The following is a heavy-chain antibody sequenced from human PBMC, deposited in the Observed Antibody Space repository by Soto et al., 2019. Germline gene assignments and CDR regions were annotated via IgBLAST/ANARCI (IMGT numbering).Heavy chain of an antibody. D-gene: IGHD3-22*01. CDR3: AKSPGMYYYDSSGYYHYDY. V-gene: IGHV3-11*01. CDR2: ISSSGSNI. CDR1: GFIFSDYY. Sequence: PGGSLRLSCAASGFIFSDYYMSWIRQAPGKGLEWVSYISSSGSNIYYADSVKGRFTVSRDNAKNSLYLQVNSLRAEDTAVYYCAKSPGMYYYDSSGYYHYDYWGQGTLVTVSS. J-gene: IGHJ4*02.